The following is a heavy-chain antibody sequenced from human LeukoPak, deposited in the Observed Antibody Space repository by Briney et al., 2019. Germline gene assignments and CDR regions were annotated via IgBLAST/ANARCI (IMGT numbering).Heavy chain of an antibody. J-gene: IGHJ6*04. CDR1: GGTFSSYA. CDR3: ASATLRCSGGSCYDMDV. Sequence: ASVKVSCKASGGTFSSYAISWVRQAPGQGLEWMGGIIPIFETPNYAQKFQGRVTITADESTSTAYMELSSLRSEDTAVYYCASATLRCSGGSCYDMDVWGKGTTVTVSS. D-gene: IGHD2-15*01. V-gene: IGHV1-69*13. CDR2: IIPIFETP.